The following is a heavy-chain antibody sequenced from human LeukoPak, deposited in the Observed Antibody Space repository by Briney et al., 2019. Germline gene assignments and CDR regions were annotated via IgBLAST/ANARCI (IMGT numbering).Heavy chain of an antibody. D-gene: IGHD5-24*01. V-gene: IGHV1-18*01. CDR2: ISAYNGNT. CDR3: ARAASRDGYNDY. CDR1: GYTFTSYG. Sequence: ASVKVSCKASGYTFTSYGISWVRQAPGQGLEWTGWISAYNGNTNYAQKLQGRVTMTTDTSTSTAYMELRSLRSDDTAVYYCARAASRDGYNDYWGQGTLVTVSS. J-gene: IGHJ4*02.